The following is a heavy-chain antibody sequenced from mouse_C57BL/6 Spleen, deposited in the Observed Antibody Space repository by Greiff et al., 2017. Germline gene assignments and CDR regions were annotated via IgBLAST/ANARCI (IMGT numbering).Heavy chain of an antibody. CDR2: IYPRDGST. D-gene: IGHD1-1*01. V-gene: IGHV1-85*01. CDR3: ARDYYGSREDYCDY. Sequence: QVQLQQSGPELVQPGASVKLSCKASGYTFTRYDINWVKQRPGQGLEWIGWIYPRDGSTKYNEKFKGKATLTVDTSSSTAYMELHSLTSEDSAVYFCARDYYGSREDYCDYWGQGTTLTVSS. J-gene: IGHJ2*01. CDR1: GYTFTRYD.